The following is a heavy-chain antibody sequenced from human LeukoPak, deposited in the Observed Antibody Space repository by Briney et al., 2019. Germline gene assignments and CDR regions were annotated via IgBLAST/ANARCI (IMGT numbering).Heavy chain of an antibody. Sequence: KSSETLSLTCTVSGDSISSYYWSWIRQPPGKGLEWIGYILYSGSTKYNPSLKSRVTISVDTSRNQFSLKLSSATAADTAVYFCARDLGGYSYGATFDYWGQGTLVTVSS. D-gene: IGHD5-18*01. CDR1: GDSISSYY. J-gene: IGHJ4*02. CDR3: ARDLGGYSYGATFDY. CDR2: ILYSGST. V-gene: IGHV4-59*01.